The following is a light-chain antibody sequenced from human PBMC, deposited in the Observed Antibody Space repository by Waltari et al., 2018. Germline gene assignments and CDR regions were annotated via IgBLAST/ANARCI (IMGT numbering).Light chain of an antibody. CDR2: GFS. V-gene: IGLV2-14*03. Sequence: QSALTQPASVSGSPGQSITISCTGTSSDVGGYNFVSWYQQHPGKSPKLMIYGFSNRPAGVSSRFSGSKSGNTASLTISGLQAEDEADYYCNSYTSSYTYVFGTGTKVTVL. CDR1: SSDVGGYNF. J-gene: IGLJ1*01. CDR3: NSYTSSYTYV.